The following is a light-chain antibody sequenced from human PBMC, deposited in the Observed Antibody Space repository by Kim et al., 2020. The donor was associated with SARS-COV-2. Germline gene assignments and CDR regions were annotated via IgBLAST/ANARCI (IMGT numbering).Light chain of an antibody. CDR1: SSNIGAGYD. CDR2: GNS. V-gene: IGLV1-40*01. CDR3: HSYGTSLL. J-gene: IGLJ3*02. Sequence: PGQRVTISGTGGSSNIGAGYDVHWYQQLPGTAPKLLIYGNSNRPSGVPDRFSGSKSGTSATLTITGLQAEDEADYYCHSYGTSLLFGGGTQLTVL.